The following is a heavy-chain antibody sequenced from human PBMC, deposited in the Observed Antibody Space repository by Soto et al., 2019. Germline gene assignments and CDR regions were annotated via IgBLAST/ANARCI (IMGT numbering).Heavy chain of an antibody. CDR2: IYPGDSDT. Sequence: HGESLKISCKGSGYSFTSYWIGWVRQMPGKGLEWMGIIYPGDSDTRYSPSFQGQVTISADKSISTAYLQWSSLKASDTAMYYCARLKVVRRQLGAFDPWGQGTLVTVSS. V-gene: IGHV5-51*01. D-gene: IGHD6-6*01. CDR1: GYSFTSYW. J-gene: IGHJ5*02. CDR3: ARLKVVRRQLGAFDP.